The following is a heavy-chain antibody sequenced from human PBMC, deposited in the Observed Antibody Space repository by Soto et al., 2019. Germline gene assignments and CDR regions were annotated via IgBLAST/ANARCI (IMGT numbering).Heavy chain of an antibody. CDR3: ATTRGLAVGGSFDY. CDR2: LYDGNT. Sequence: SETLSLTCIVSGGSITRRSSYWAWIRQPPGKGLEWVGTLYDGNTYHNPSLRSRITIAVDTSKNQFSLKLNSVAAADTAFYYCATTRGLAVGGSFDYWGQGMLVTVSS. D-gene: IGHD3-10*01. V-gene: IGHV4-39*01. CDR1: GGSITRRSSY. J-gene: IGHJ4*02.